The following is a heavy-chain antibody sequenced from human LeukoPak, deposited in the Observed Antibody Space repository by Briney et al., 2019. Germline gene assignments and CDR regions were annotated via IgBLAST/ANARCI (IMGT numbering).Heavy chain of an antibody. J-gene: IGHJ4*02. CDR3: ARDNIAYHYSSSWYI. Sequence: SETLSLTCTVSGDSISSSSYYWGWIRQPPGKRLEWIGSIYYSGSTYYNPSLKSRVTISVDTSKNQFSLKLSSVTAADTAVYYCARDNIAYHYSSSWYIWGQGTLVTVSS. V-gene: IGHV4-39*07. D-gene: IGHD6-13*01. CDR1: GDSISSSSYY. CDR2: IYYSGST.